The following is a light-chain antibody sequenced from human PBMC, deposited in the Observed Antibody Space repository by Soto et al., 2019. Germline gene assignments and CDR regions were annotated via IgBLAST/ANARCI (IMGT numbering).Light chain of an antibody. CDR2: DVS. CDR1: SSDVGGYNY. CDR3: CSYAGSYD. Sequence: QSALTQPRSVSGSPGQSVTISCTGTSSDVGGYNYVSWYQQHPGKAPKLMIYDVSKRPSGVPDGFSGSKSGNTASLTISGLQAEDEADYYCCSYAGSYDFGTGTKLTVL. J-gene: IGLJ1*01. V-gene: IGLV2-11*01.